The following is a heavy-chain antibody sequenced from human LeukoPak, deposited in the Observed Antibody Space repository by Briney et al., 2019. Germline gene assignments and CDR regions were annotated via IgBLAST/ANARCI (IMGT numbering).Heavy chain of an antibody. CDR1: GFTFSGSA. Sequence: GGSLRLSCAASGFTFSGSAMHWVRQASGKGLEWVGRIRTRTNNYATAYAASVQGRLTISRDDSKNTAYLQMNSLKTEDTAVYYCIRGSTNEHYYGMDVWGQGTTVTVSS. CDR3: IRGSTNEHYYGMDV. D-gene: IGHD2/OR15-2a*01. J-gene: IGHJ6*02. V-gene: IGHV3-73*01. CDR2: IRTRTNNYAT.